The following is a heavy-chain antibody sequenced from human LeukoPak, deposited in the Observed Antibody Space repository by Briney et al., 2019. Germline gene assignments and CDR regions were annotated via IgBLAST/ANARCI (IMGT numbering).Heavy chain of an antibody. CDR3: ARDTVPAAGDFDY. Sequence: SETLSLTCTVSGGSISSSFWSWLRQPPGKGLEWIGCINYSGSSHYNPSPKSRGTISLDTSKNQFSLRLPSVSAADTALYFCARDTVPAAGDFDYWGQGTLVTVSS. V-gene: IGHV4-59*01. D-gene: IGHD2-2*01. J-gene: IGHJ4*02. CDR2: INYSGSS. CDR1: GGSISSSF.